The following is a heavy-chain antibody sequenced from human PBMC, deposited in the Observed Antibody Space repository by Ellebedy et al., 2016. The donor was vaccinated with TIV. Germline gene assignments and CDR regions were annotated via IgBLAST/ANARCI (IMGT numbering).Heavy chain of an antibody. Sequence: MPSETLSLTCSVSGGSLNTYYWTWIRQPPGKGLEWIGYIYYSGSTYYNPSLKSRLTISVDTYRSQFSLKLSSVTAADTAVYYCARVSSSGHSQPIYGMDVWGQGTTVTVSS. CDR3: ARVSSSGHSQPIYGMDV. D-gene: IGHD3-10*01. V-gene: IGHV4-30-4*01. CDR1: GGSLNTYY. CDR2: IYYSGST. J-gene: IGHJ6*02.